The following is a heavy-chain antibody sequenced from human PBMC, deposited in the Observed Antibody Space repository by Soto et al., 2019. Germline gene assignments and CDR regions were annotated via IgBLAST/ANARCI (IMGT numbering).Heavy chain of an antibody. CDR1: GYTFTNFG. V-gene: IGHV1-18*01. CDR2: ISTYNGNT. J-gene: IGHJ4*02. CDR3: ARDHPHSYGVYYFDY. Sequence: GASVKVSCKTSGYTFTNFGISWVRQAPGQGLEWMGWISTYNGNTNYAQKFQGSVTMTTDTSTSTAYMELRSLRSDDTAVYYCARDHPHSYGVYYFDYWGQGTPVTVSS. D-gene: IGHD5-18*01.